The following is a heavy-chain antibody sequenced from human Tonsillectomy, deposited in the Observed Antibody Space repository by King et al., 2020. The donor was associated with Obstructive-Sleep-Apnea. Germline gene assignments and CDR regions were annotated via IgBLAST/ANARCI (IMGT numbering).Heavy chain of an antibody. CDR1: GFTFSSYG. J-gene: IGHJ4*02. CDR3: AKGDYGGNSLNFYY. D-gene: IGHD4-23*01. V-gene: IGHV3-33*06. CDR2: IWYDGSNK. Sequence: VQLVESGGGVVQPGRSLRLSCAASGFTFSSYGMHWVRQAPGKGLEWVAVIWYDGSNKYYADSVKGRFTISRDNSKNTLYLQMNSLRAEDTAVYYCAKGDYGGNSLNFYYWGQGTLVTVSS.